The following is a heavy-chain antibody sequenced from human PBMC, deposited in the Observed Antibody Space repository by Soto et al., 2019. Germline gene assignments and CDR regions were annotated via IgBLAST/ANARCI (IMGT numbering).Heavy chain of an antibody. Sequence: QVTLKESGPVLVKPTETLTLTCTVSGFSLSNSRMGVSWIRQSPGKALEWLAHVFSNDEKSYSTSLKSRLTISKDTSKSQVVLIMANMDPADTATYYCARVEERAYPGYGLSYFDSWGQGTLVTVSS. CDR3: ARVEERAYPGYGLSYFDS. V-gene: IGHV2-26*01. CDR2: VFSNDEK. D-gene: IGHD5-12*01. J-gene: IGHJ4*02. CDR1: GFSLSNSRMG.